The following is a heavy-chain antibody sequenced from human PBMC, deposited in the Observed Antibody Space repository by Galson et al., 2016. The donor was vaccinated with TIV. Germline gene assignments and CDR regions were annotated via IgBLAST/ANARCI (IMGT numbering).Heavy chain of an antibody. V-gene: IGHV1-2*02. CDR3: ARSYGVNAFEI. D-gene: IGHD3-10*01. CDR1: GYIFTDYY. CDR2: INLNTGGT. J-gene: IGHJ3*02. Sequence: SVKVSCKASGYIFTDYYMQWIRQVPGQGLEWMGCINLNTGGTFYAQKLQGGVTMTRDTSISTAYLDLTSLRSDDTAVYFCARSYGVNAFEIWGQGTMVTFSS.